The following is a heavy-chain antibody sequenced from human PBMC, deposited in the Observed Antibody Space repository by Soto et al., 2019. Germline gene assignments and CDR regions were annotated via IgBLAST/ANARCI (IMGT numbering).Heavy chain of an antibody. CDR2: FGGDENYT. J-gene: IGHJ6*02. CDR3: GKGKELGVVRYGLDA. V-gene: IGHV3-74*01. Sequence: GGSLRLSCGASGFSVKRYWMHWVRQAPGKGLVWLSRFGGDENYTDYADSVRGRFTISRDIAKNTIYLQMNSLRAEDTAVYYCGKGKELGVVRYGLDAWGQGTAVTVSS. CDR1: GFSVKRYW. D-gene: IGHD3-3*01.